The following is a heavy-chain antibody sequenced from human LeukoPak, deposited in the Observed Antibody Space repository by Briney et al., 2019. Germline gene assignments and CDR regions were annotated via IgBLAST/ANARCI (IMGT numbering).Heavy chain of an antibody. CDR3: AKGQELDDGVFDS. Sequence: GGSLRLSCAASGFTVTNNDMNWVRQAPGKGLEWVSTIRGTGDSTHYADSVKGRFIISRDKSKNMLYLQMNGLRAEDTAIYYCAKGQELDDGVFDSWGQGTLVTVSS. V-gene: IGHV3-23*01. CDR2: IRGTGDST. J-gene: IGHJ4*02. D-gene: IGHD1-1*01. CDR1: GFTVTNND.